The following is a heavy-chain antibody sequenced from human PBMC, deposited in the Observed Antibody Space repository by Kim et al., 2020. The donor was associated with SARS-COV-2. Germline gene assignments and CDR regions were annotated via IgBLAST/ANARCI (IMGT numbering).Heavy chain of an antibody. V-gene: IGHV4-30-2*04. Sequence: SRVTISVDTSKNQFSLKLSSVTAADTAVYYCARTYYYGSGSYSQLFGMDVWGQGTTVTVSS. D-gene: IGHD3-10*01. J-gene: IGHJ6*02. CDR3: ARTYYYGSGSYSQLFGMDV.